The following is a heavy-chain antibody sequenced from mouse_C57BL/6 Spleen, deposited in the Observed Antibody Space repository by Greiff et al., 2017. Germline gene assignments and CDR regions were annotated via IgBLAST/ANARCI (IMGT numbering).Heavy chain of an antibody. D-gene: IGHD1-1*01. CDR3: ARDGEYYGSSAARYFDV. CDR2: IYPGDGDT. V-gene: IGHV1-80*01. J-gene: IGHJ1*03. CDR1: GYAFSSYW. Sequence: QVQLKESGAELVKPGASVKISCKASGYAFSSYWMNWVKQRPGKGLEWIGQIYPGDGDTNYNGKFKGKATLTADKSSSTAYMQLSSLTSEGSAVYFCARDGEYYGSSAARYFDVWGTGTTVTVSS.